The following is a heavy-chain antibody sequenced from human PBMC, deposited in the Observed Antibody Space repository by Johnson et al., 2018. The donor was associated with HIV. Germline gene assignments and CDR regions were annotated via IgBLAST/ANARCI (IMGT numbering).Heavy chain of an antibody. D-gene: IGHD4-17*01. CDR1: GFTFDDYG. Sequence: VQLVESGGGVVRPGGSLRLSCAASGFTFDDYGMSWVRQAPGKGLEWVSGIYWNSGTIGYADSVKGRFTISRDNAKNSLYLQMNSLKTEDTALYYCAKDMTTQAFDIWGQGTMVIVSS. CDR2: IYWNSGTI. CDR3: AKDMTTQAFDI. V-gene: IGHV3-20*04. J-gene: IGHJ3*02.